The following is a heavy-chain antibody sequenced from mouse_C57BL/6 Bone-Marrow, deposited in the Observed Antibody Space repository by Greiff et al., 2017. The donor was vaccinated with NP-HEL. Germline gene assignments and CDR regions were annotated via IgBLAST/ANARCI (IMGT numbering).Heavy chain of an antibody. CDR1: GYAFTNYL. CDR2: INPGSGGT. D-gene: IGHD1-1*01. J-gene: IGHJ2*01. Sequence: QVQLKQSGAELVRPGTSVKVSCKASGYAFTNYLIEWVKQRPGQGLEWIGVINPGSGGTNYNEKFKGKATLTPDKSSSTAYMQLSSLTSEDSAVYFCARSGTTVDYWGQGTTLTVSS. CDR3: ARSGTTVDY. V-gene: IGHV1-54*01.